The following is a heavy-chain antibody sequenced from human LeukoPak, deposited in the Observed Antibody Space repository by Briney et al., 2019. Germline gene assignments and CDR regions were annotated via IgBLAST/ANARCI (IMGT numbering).Heavy chain of an antibody. V-gene: IGHV1-18*01. J-gene: IGHJ5*02. Sequence: ASVKVSCKASGYTFTSCGFSWVRQAPGQGLEWMGWISAYNGNTNYAQKLQGRVTMTTDTSTSTAYMELRSLRSDDTAVYYCARIFLSVVAPKRWFDPWGQGTLVTVSS. CDR2: ISAYNGNT. CDR3: ARIFLSVVAPKRWFDP. D-gene: IGHD4-23*01. CDR1: GYTFTSCG.